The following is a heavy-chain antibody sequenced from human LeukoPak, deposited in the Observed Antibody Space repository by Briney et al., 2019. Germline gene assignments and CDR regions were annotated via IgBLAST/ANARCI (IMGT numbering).Heavy chain of an antibody. CDR2: IIPIFGTA. Sequence: RASVKVSCKASGGTFSSYAISWVRQAPGQGLEWMGGIIPIFGTANYAQKFQGRVTITADESTSTAYMEPSSLRSEDTAVYYCAREVKGYYYDSSGYIDYWGQGTLVTVSS. CDR1: GGTFSSYA. CDR3: AREVKGYYYDSSGYIDY. V-gene: IGHV1-69*01. J-gene: IGHJ4*02. D-gene: IGHD3-22*01.